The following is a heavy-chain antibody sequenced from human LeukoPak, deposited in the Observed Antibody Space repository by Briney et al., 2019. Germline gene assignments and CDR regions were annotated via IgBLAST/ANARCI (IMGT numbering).Heavy chain of an antibody. V-gene: IGHV1-2*02. J-gene: IGHJ6*03. CDR3: ARTSSGWYVHYMDV. Sequence: ASVKVSCKASGYTFTGYYMHWVRQAPGQGLEWMGWINPNSGGTNYAQKFQGRVTMTRDTSISTAYMELSRLRSDDTAVYYCARTSSGWYVHYMDVWGKGTTVTVSS. CDR1: GYTFTGYY. CDR2: INPNSGGT. D-gene: IGHD6-19*01.